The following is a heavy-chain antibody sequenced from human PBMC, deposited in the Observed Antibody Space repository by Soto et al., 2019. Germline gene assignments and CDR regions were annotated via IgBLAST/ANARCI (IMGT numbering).Heavy chain of an antibody. V-gene: IGHV4-4*07. Sequence: QVQLQESGPGLVKPSETLSLTCTVSGGSISSYYWSWIRQPAGKGLEWIGRIYTSGSTNYNPSLKSRVNMSVDTSKNQFSLKLSSVTAADTAVYYCARDRSDIVVVPAAGGVDVWGQGTTVTVSS. CDR3: ARDRSDIVVVPAAGGVDV. CDR2: IYTSGST. J-gene: IGHJ6*02. D-gene: IGHD2-2*01. CDR1: GGSISSYY.